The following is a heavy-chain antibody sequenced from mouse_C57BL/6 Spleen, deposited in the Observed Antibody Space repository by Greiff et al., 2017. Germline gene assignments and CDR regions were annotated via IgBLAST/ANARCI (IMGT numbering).Heavy chain of an antibody. V-gene: IGHV1-61*01. J-gene: IGHJ2*01. CDR2: IYPSDSET. D-gene: IGHD4-1*01. CDR3: ARRNWDEKVFDY. CDR1: GYTFTSYW. Sequence: QVQLQQPGAELVRPGSSVKLSCKASGYTFTSYWMDWVKQRPGQGLEWIGNIYPSDSETHYNQKFKDKATLTVDKSSSTAYMQLSSLTSEDSAVYYCARRNWDEKVFDYWGQGTTLTVSS.